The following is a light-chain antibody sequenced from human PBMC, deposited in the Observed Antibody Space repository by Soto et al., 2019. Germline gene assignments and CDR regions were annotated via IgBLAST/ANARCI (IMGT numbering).Light chain of an antibody. J-gene: IGKJ4*01. CDR3: QQYKDRPPQLP. CDR1: HSVSSK. CDR2: GAS. Sequence: EIVMTQSPATLSVSVGERATLSCRASHSVSSKLAWYQQKPGQAPRLLIYGASTRATDIPARFSGSGSGTEFTLTISRLQAEDFGVYYCQQYKDRPPQLPFGGGTKVEIK. V-gene: IGKV3-15*01.